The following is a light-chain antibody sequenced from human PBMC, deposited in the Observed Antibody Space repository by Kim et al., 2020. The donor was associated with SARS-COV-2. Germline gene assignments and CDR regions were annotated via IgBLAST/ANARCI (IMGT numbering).Light chain of an antibody. J-gene: IGKJ4*01. CDR2: AAS. Sequence: SASVGDRVTITCRASQSINTYLNWYQQKPGKAPKLLIYAASNLQSGVPSRFSGSGSGTDFTLTISSLQPEDFATYYCQQTYSALTFGGGTKVDIK. V-gene: IGKV1-39*01. CDR1: QSINTY. CDR3: QQTYSALT.